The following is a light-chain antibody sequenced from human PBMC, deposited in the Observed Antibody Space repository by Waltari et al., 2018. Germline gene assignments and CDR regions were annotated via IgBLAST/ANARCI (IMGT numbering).Light chain of an antibody. Sequence: ETVLTQSPGSLSLSPGETATLSCRASQSVGHTYLAWYQQRPGQAPRLLIYAASSRATGGPDGFSGSGSGSGSGTNFTLTISRLEPEDFAVYYCQQYGTSVFSFGPGTKVDF. CDR1: QSVGHTY. CDR3: QQYGTSVFS. V-gene: IGKV3-20*01. CDR2: AAS. J-gene: IGKJ3*01.